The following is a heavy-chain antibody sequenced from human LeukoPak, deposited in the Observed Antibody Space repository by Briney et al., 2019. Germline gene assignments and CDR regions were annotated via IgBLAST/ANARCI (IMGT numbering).Heavy chain of an antibody. D-gene: IGHD1-1*01. CDR3: ARGVPTGIDYFDY. V-gene: IGHV3-23*01. CDR2: ISGSGGST. J-gene: IGHJ4*02. Sequence: GGSLRLSCAASGFTFSSYAMSWVRQAPGKGLEWVSAISGSGGSTYYADSVKGRFTISRDNAKNSLYLQMNSLRGEGTAVYYCARGVPTGIDYFDYWGQGTLVTVSS. CDR1: GFTFSSYA.